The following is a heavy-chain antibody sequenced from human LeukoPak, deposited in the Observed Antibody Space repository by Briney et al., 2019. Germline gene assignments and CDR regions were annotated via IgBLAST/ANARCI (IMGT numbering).Heavy chain of an antibody. V-gene: IGHV3-33*06. CDR3: AKSGYSGGFNWFDP. CDR2: IWYDGSNK. J-gene: IGHJ5*02. D-gene: IGHD1-26*01. CDR1: GFTFSNYA. Sequence: TGGSLRLSCAASGFTFSNYAMHWVRQAPGKGLEWVAIIWYDGSNKYYGDSVKGRFTISRDNSKNTLYLQMNSLRVEDTAVYYCAKSGYSGGFNWFDPWGQGTLVTVSS.